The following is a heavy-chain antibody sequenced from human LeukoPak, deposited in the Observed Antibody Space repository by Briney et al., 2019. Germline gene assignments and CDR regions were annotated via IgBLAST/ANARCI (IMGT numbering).Heavy chain of an antibody. D-gene: IGHD3-10*01. CDR3: AKIDSMVRGAHLYAFDI. J-gene: IGHJ3*02. CDR2: IRSKANSYAT. CDR1: GFTFSGSA. Sequence: PGGSLRLSCAASGFTFSGSAMHWVRQASGKGLEWVGRIRSKANSYATAYAASVKGRFTISRDNSKNTLYLQMNSLRAEDTAVYYCAKIDSMVRGAHLYAFDIWGQGTMVTVSS. V-gene: IGHV3-73*01.